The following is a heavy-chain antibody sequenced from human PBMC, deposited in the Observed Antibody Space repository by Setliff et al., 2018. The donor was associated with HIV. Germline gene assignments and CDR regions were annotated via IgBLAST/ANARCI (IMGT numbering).Heavy chain of an antibody. J-gene: IGHJ5*02. CDR3: ARRIDDSGSFPDKNWFDT. V-gene: IGHV4-4*09. D-gene: IGHD3-10*01. CDR1: GDSISSYS. CDR2: IFSSGST. Sequence: SETLSLTCTVSGDSISSYSWNWIRQSPGGGLEWIGFIFSSGSTKYTPSLQSRVTMSIDTSKNQFSLRLTSVTAADTAVYDCARRIDDSGSFPDKNWFDTWGQGSLVTVSS.